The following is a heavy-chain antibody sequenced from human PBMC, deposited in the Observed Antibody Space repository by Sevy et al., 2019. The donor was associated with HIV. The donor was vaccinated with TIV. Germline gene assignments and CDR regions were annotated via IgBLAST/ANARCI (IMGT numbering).Heavy chain of an antibody. CDR1: GFTFSSYA. CDR3: AKAPAPTPDYSKVDY. J-gene: IGHJ4*02. CDR2: ISGSGGST. Sequence: GGSLRLSCAASGFTFSSYAMSWVRQAPGKGLEWVSAISGSGGSTYYADSVKGRFTISRDNYKNTLYLQMNSLRAEDTAVYYCAKAPAPTPDYSKVDYWGQGTLVTVSS. V-gene: IGHV3-23*01. D-gene: IGHD4-4*01.